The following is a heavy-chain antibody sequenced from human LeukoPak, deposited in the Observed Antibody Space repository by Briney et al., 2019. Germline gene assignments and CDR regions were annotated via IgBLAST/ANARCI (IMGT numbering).Heavy chain of an antibody. CDR2: ISSSSSYI. J-gene: IGHJ6*03. V-gene: IGHV3-21*01. CDR1: GFTFSSYS. Sequence: GGSLRLSCAASGFTFSSYSMNWVRQAPGKGLEWVSSISSSSSYIYYADSVKGRFTISRDNAKNSLYLQMNSLRAEDTAVYYCARVKPDVYYYYHMDVWGKGTTVTVSS. CDR3: ARVKPDVYYYYHMDV.